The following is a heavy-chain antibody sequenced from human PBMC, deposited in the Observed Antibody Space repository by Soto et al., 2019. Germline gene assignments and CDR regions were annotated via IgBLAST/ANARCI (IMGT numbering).Heavy chain of an antibody. D-gene: IGHD1-26*01. CDR2: IIPIFGTA. J-gene: IGHJ6*02. CDR1: GGTFSSYA. CDR3: ARAGGSYLPCGMDV. Sequence: QVQLVQSGAEVKKPGSSVKVSCKASGGTFSSYAISWVRQSPGQGLEWMGGIIPIFGTANYAQKFQGRVTITADESTSTAYMELSSLRSDDTAVYYCARAGGSYLPCGMDVWGQGTTVTVSS. V-gene: IGHV1-69*12.